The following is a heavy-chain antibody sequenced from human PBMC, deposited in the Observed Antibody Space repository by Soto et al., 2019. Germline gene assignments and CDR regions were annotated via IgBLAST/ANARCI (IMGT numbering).Heavy chain of an antibody. J-gene: IGHJ5*02. D-gene: IGHD2-2*01. CDR1: GGSLSGHY. Sequence: PETLSPTCAVYGGSLSGHYWSWIRQPPGKGLEWIGEINHGGRTKYNPSLKSRVTISVDTSKDQFSLQLSSVAAADSAVYYCAGLVPAPTDWLDPWGQGTLVTGSS. CDR2: INHGGRT. V-gene: IGHV4-34*01. CDR3: AGLVPAPTDWLDP.